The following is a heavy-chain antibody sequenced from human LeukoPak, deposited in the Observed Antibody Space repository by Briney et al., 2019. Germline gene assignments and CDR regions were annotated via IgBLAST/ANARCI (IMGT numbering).Heavy chain of an antibody. CDR2: IKQDGSEK. CDR1: GFTFSSYW. CDR3: AREGPGGRGYSYCLFDY. Sequence: GGSLSLSCAASGFTFSSYWMSWVRQAPGKGLEWVANIKQDGSEKYYVDSVKGRFTISRDNAKNSLYLQMNSLRAEDTAVYYCAREGPGGRGYSYCLFDYWGQGTLVTVSS. D-gene: IGHD5-18*01. V-gene: IGHV3-7*01. J-gene: IGHJ4*02.